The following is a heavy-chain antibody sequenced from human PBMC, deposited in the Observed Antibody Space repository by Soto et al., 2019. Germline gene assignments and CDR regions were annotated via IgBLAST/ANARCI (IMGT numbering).Heavy chain of an antibody. Sequence: QVQLVESGGGVVQPGRSLRLSCAASGFTFSSYGMHWVRQAPGKGLEWVAVISYDGSNKYYADSVKGRFTISRDNSKNTLYRQMNSLRAEDTAVYYCAKKGGYYDSSGYSHFDYWGQGTLVTVSS. CDR1: GFTFSSYG. V-gene: IGHV3-30*18. D-gene: IGHD3-22*01. CDR3: AKKGGYYDSSGYSHFDY. CDR2: ISYDGSNK. J-gene: IGHJ4*02.